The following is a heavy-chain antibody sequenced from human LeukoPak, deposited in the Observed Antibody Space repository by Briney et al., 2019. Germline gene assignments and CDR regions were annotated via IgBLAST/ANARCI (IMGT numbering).Heavy chain of an antibody. CDR3: ARSDGYGLVGI. CDR2: IYSSGST. CDR1: GVSISSGSNY. Sequence: ASETLSLTCSVSGVSISSGSNYWGWIRQPPGKTLEWIGSIYSSGSTYYNPSLKSRVIILIDTAKNHFSLNLSSVTAADTAVYYCARSDGYGLVGIWGQGTMITVSS. J-gene: IGHJ3*02. V-gene: IGHV4-39*07. D-gene: IGHD3-10*01.